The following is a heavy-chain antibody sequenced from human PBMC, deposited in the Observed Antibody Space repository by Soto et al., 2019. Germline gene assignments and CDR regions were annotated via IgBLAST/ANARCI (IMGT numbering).Heavy chain of an antibody. J-gene: IGHJ4*02. Sequence: EVQLVESGGGLVQPGGSLRLSCAASGFTVSSNYMSWVRQAPGKGLEWVSVIYSGGSTYYADSVKGRFTISRDNSKNTLYLQMNSLRAEDTAVYYCARGPHSNPYCCSTSCFDYWGQGTLVTVSS. CDR2: IYSGGST. CDR1: GFTVSSNY. V-gene: IGHV3-66*01. D-gene: IGHD2-2*01. CDR3: ARGPHSNPYCCSTSCFDY.